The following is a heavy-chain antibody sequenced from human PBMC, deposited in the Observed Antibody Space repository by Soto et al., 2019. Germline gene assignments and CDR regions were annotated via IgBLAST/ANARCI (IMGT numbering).Heavy chain of an antibody. Sequence: GGSLRLSCAASGFTFSSYAMHWVRQAPGKGLEWVAVISYDGSNKYYADSVKGRFTISRDDSKNTLYLQMNSLRAEDTAVYYCARDYYRFNSGYGFSMDVWGQGTTVTVSS. V-gene: IGHV3-30-3*01. J-gene: IGHJ6*02. CDR2: ISYDGSNK. D-gene: IGHD5-12*01. CDR1: GFTFSSYA. CDR3: ARDYYRFNSGYGFSMDV.